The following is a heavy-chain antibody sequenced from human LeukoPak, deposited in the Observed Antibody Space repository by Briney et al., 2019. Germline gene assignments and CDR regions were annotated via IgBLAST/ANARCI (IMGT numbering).Heavy chain of an antibody. CDR3: ARGASIGGAFDI. J-gene: IGHJ3*02. D-gene: IGHD3-16*01. V-gene: IGHV3-23*01. Sequence: GGSLRLSCAASGFTFSSYAMSWVRQAPGKGLEWVSAISGSGDNTYYTDSVKGRFTISRDNSKITLYLQMNSLRAGDTAVYYCARGASIGGAFDIWGQGTMVTVSS. CDR1: GFTFSSYA. CDR2: ISGSGDNT.